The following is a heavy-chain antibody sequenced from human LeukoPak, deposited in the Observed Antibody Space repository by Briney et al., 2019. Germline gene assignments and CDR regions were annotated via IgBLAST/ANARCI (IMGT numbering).Heavy chain of an antibody. CDR1: GFTFSSYG. CDR3: AKDKKAGGWLGYGSIQH. CDR2: ISYDGSNK. D-gene: IGHD3-10*01. V-gene: IGHV3-30*18. J-gene: IGHJ1*01. Sequence: GESLRLSCAASGFTFSSYGMHWVRQAPGKRLEWVAVISYDGSNKYYADSAKGRFTISRDNSKNTLYLQMNSLRAEDTAVYYCAKDKKAGGWLGYGSIQHWGQGTLVTVSS.